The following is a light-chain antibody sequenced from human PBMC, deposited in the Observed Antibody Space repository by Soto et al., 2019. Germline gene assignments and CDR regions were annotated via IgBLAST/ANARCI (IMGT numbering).Light chain of an antibody. J-gene: IGLJ1*01. V-gene: IGLV2-14*01. CDR1: SIDIGAYDL. Sequence: QSALTQPASMSGSPGQSITISCTGTSIDIGAYDLVSWFQQHPGKAPKVMIYDVSIRPSGVSNRFSGSKSGNTASLTISGLQAEDDADYYCSSYTITSTRLFGTGTKLTVL. CDR2: DVS. CDR3: SSYTITSTRL.